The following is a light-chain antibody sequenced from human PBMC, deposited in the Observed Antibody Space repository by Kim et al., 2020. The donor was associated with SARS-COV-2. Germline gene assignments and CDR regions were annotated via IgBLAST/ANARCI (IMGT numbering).Light chain of an antibody. V-gene: IGKV3-20*01. CDR3: QQYGSSPWT. CDR2: GAS. Sequence: EIVLTQSPGTLSLSPGERATLSCRASQSVSSSYLAWYQQKPGQAPRLLIYGASSTATGIPDSFSCSGCGTDFALTISRLKPDDYAVYYCQQYGSSPWTFGQGTKVDIK. CDR1: QSVSSSY. J-gene: IGKJ1*01.